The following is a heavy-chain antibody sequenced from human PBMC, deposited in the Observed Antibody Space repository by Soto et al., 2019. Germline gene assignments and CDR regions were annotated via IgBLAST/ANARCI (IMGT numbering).Heavy chain of an antibody. CDR2: IYYSGST. D-gene: IGHD3-10*01. V-gene: IGHV4-59*08. J-gene: IGHJ6*03. CDR1: GGSISSYY. CDR3: ARRYGSGSYPYYYYYMDV. Sequence: PSETLSLTCTVSGGSISSYYWSWIRQPPGKGLEWIGYIYYSGSTNYNPSLKSRVTISVDTSKNQFSLKLSSVTAADTAVYYCARRYGSGSYPYYYYYMDVWGKGTTVTVSS.